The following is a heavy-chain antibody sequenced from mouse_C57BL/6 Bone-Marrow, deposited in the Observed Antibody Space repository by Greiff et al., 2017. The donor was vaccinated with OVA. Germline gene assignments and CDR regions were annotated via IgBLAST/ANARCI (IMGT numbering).Heavy chain of an antibody. J-gene: IGHJ1*03. V-gene: IGHV5-4*01. CDR3: ARDRIYYDYDGYIDV. D-gene: IGHD2-4*01. CDR1: GFTFSSYA. CDR2: ISDGGSYT. Sequence: DVMLVESGGGLVKPGGSLKLSCAASGFTFSSYAMSWVRQTPEKRLEWVATISDGGSYTYYPDNVKGRFTISRDNAKNNLYLQMSHLKSEDTAMYYCARDRIYYDYDGYIDVWGTGTTVTFSS.